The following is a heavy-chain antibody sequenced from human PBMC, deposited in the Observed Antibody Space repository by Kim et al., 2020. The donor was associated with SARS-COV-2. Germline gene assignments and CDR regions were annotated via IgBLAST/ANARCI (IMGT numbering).Heavy chain of an antibody. D-gene: IGHD2-21*01. CDR1: GFTFSSYA. CDR2: VFSGGTNT. Sequence: GGSLRLSCAASGFTFSSYAMSWVRQAPGKGLEWVSVVFSGGTNTYYADTVKGRFTISRDNSRNTLYLQMNSLRTEDTAVYYCAKDHMGTAGGDTYWGQGTLVTVSS. V-gene: IGHV3-23*03. CDR3: AKDHMGTAGGDTY. J-gene: IGHJ4*02.